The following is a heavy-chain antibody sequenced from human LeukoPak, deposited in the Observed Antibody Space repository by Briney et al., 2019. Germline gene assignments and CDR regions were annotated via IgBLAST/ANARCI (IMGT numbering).Heavy chain of an antibody. D-gene: IGHD3-16*01. CDR2: INHNGNVN. Sequence: GGSLRLSCAASGFTFSSYWMSWVRQAPGKGLEWVASINHNGNVNYYVDSVKGRFTISRDNAKNSLYLQMSNLRAEDTAVYFCARGGGLDVWGQGATVTVSS. J-gene: IGHJ6*02. CDR3: ARGGGLDV. CDR1: GFTFSSYW. V-gene: IGHV3-7*03.